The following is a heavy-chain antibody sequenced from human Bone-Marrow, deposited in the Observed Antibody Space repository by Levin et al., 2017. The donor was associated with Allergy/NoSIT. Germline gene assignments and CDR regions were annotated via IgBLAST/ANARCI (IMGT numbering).Heavy chain of an antibody. CDR2: IYPGDSDT. J-gene: IGHJ4*02. D-gene: IGHD2-21*01. CDR1: GYSFGSHW. Sequence: GESLKISCKGSGYSFGSHWIAWVRQMPGKGLEWMGIIYPGDSDTRYSPSFGGQVTISADKSISTAYLQWNSLKTSDTAMYFCARAKHGGDTAALDYWGQGTLVTVSS. CDR3: ARAKHGGDTAALDY. V-gene: IGHV5-51*01.